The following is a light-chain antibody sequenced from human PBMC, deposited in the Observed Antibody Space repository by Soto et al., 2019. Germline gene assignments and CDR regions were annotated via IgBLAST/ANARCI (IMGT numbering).Light chain of an antibody. CDR1: QDIRTE. CDR3: LQDYNYPRT. Sequence: ALQMTQSPSSLSASVGDRVTITCRASQDIRTELGRYQQKPGKAPKLLIYGATTLQSGVPSRFSGSGSGTDFTLTISGLQTEDFATYYCLQDYNYPRTFGQGTKVEVK. V-gene: IGKV1-6*01. CDR2: GAT. J-gene: IGKJ1*01.